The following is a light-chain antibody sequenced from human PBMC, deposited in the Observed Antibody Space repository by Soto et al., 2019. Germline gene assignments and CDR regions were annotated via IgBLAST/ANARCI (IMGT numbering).Light chain of an antibody. Sequence: QSVLAQPASVSGSPGQSITISCTGTSSDIGGYNYVSWYDHHPGKAPRLIIYEVSNRPSGVSNRFSGSKSGNTASLTISGLQAEDEANYYCSSYRTTSPCVFGTGTKVTVL. CDR3: SSYRTTSPCV. V-gene: IGLV2-14*01. J-gene: IGLJ1*01. CDR2: EVS. CDR1: SSDIGGYNY.